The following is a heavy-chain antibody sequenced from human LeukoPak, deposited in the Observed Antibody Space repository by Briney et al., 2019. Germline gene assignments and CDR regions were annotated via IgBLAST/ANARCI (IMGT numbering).Heavy chain of an antibody. J-gene: IGHJ6*03. CDR3: AREGHIYYYYYMDV. CDR2: MNPNSGNT. V-gene: IGHV1-8*01. Sequence: AASVKVSCKASGYTFTSYDINWVRQATGQGLEWMGWMNPNSGNTGYAQKFQGRVTMTRNTSISTAYMELSSLRSEDTAVYYCAREGHIYYYYYMDVWGKGTTVTVSS. CDR1: GYTFTSYD.